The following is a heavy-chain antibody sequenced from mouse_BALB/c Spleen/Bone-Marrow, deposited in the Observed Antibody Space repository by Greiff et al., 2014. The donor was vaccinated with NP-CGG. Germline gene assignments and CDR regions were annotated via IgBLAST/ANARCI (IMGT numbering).Heavy chain of an antibody. CDR1: GYTFTNYY. CDR2: IYPVNVHA. V-gene: IGHV1S56*01. Sequence: VQLQQSGPELVKPGASVRISCKASGYTFTNYYIHWVKQRPGQGLEWIGWIYPVNVHANFDEKFRGKATVTADKSTSKAYLQLNSLTSEDSAVYFCARWLLPCYAMDYWGQGTSVTVSA. D-gene: IGHD2-3*01. CDR3: ARWLLPCYAMDY. J-gene: IGHJ4*01.